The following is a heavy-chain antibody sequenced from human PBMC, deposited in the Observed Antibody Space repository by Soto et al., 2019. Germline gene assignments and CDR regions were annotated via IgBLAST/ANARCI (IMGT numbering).Heavy chain of an antibody. J-gene: IGHJ6*02. Sequence: SLKVYCKSSGGSISKYAVSWVRQTTGQGLEWMGAIIPMFGTPNYAQMFQGRVTITADESTNTAYMEVSSLRSDDSAVYFCARGATVTRDYFYGMDVWGQGTMVTVSS. CDR3: ARGATVTRDYFYGMDV. CDR2: IIPMFGTP. V-gene: IGHV1-69*13. CDR1: GGSISKYA. D-gene: IGHD4-4*01.